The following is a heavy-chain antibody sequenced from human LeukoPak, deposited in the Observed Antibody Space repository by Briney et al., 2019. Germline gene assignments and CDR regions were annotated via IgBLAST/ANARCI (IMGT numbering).Heavy chain of an antibody. J-gene: IGHJ4*02. CDR1: GGSISSYY. CDR3: ASANRYYGSGSSYYFDY. D-gene: IGHD3-10*01. V-gene: IGHV4-4*08. Sequence: PSETLSLICTVSGGSISSYYWSWIRQPPGKGLEWIGYIHDSGSTNYNPSLKSRVTISVDTSKNQFSLKLSSVTAADTAVYYCASANRYYGSGSSYYFDYWGQGTLVTVSS. CDR2: IHDSGST.